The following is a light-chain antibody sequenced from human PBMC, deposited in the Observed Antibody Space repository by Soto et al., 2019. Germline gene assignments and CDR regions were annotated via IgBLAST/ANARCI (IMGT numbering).Light chain of an antibody. J-gene: IGKJ5*01. CDR3: QQRSNWPLT. CDR1: QSVSSY. CDR2: EAS. Sequence: IVLTQAPATLSLSPGEGATLSCRASQSVSSYLAWYQQKPGQAPRLLIYEASNRATGISARFSGSGSGTDVTLTISSLEPEDFAVYYCQQRSNWPLTFGQGTRLEIK. V-gene: IGKV3-11*01.